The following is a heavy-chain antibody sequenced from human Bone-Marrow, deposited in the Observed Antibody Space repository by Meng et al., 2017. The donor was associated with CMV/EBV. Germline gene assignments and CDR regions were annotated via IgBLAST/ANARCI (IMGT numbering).Heavy chain of an antibody. CDR3: ARDAPHDYIDYYYYYYGMDV. V-gene: IGHV1-18*01. CDR1: GYTFTSYG. D-gene: IGHD4-17*01. Sequence: ASVKVSCKASGYTFTSYGISWVRQAPGQGLEWMGWISAYNGNTNYAQKLQDRVTMTTDTSTSTAYMELRSLRSDDTAVYYCARDAPHDYIDYYYYYYGMDVWGQGTTVTVSS. CDR2: ISAYNGNT. J-gene: IGHJ6*01.